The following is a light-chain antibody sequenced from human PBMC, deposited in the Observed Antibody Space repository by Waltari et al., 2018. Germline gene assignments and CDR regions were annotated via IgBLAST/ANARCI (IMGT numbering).Light chain of an antibody. Sequence: DIYLTQHPSSMSASVRDRVCINCRPSQGISNYSAWYQQKPGQGPKLLIHAAYTLQSGVPSRFSGSGSGTDFTLTISSRQPQDVATYYCREYTNATRTFGQWTKVEIE. CDR1: QGISNY. CDR2: AAY. J-gene: IGKJ1*01. V-gene: IGKV1-27*01. CDR3: REYTNATRT.